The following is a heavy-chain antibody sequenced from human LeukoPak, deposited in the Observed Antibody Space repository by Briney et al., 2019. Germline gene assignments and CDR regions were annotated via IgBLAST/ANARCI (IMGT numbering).Heavy chain of an antibody. CDR3: ARQPTGTAAGAQDY. J-gene: IGHJ4*02. D-gene: IGHD6-13*01. V-gene: IGHV4-59*08. CDR2: IYYSGST. Sequence: KPSETLSLTCTVSGGSISSYYWSWIRQPPGKGLEWIGYIYYSGSTNYNPSLKSRVTISVDTSKNQFSLKLSSVTAADTAVYYCARQPTGTAAGAQDYWGQGTLVTVSS. CDR1: GGSISSYY.